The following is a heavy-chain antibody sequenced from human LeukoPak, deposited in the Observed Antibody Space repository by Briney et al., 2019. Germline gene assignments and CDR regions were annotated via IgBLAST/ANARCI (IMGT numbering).Heavy chain of an antibody. CDR1: GFTFSSYA. D-gene: IGHD6-6*01. CDR2: ISYDGSNK. CDR3: ARVKDIAARPPYNFDY. V-gene: IGHV3-30-3*01. J-gene: IGHJ4*02. Sequence: QPGRSLRLSCAASGFTFSSYAMHWVRQAPGKGLEWVAVISYDGSNKYYADSVKGRFTISRDNSKNTLYLRMNSLRAEDTAVYYCARVKDIAARPPYNFDYWGQGTLVTVSS.